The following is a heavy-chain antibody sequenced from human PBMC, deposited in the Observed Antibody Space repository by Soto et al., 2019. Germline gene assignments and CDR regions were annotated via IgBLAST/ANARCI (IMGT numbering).Heavy chain of an antibody. CDR2: ISSDGTNK. J-gene: IGHJ6*02. Sequence: QVQLVESGGGEVQPGRSLTISCAASGFTFSTYGMHWVRQTPGKGLEWVAVISSDGTNKFYSDSLKGRFTISRDNFKNTLTLQMNSLRADDSAVYSCAKDLQSYGDYDYYCYGMDVWGLGTRGTVSS. V-gene: IGHV3-30*18. CDR3: AKDLQSYGDYDYYCYGMDV. D-gene: IGHD4-17*01. CDR1: GFTFSTYG.